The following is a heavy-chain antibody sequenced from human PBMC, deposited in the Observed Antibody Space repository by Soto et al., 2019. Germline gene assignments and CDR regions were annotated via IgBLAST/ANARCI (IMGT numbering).Heavy chain of an antibody. CDR1: GFTFSNYG. V-gene: IGHV3-30*18. Sequence: QVQLVESGEGVVQPGRSLRLSCTASGFTFSNYGMHWVRQAPGKGLEWVAVMSRDGSHKFFGHSMKGRFTISRDKSKNQLYLIISSLKSEATALYYCAQGGGAACGGDCPDHFQHWGQGTLVTVSS. CDR3: AQGGGAACGGDCPDHFQH. CDR2: MSRDGSHK. J-gene: IGHJ1*01. D-gene: IGHD2-21*02.